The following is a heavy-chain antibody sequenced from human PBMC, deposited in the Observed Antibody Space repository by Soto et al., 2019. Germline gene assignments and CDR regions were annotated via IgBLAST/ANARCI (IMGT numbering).Heavy chain of an antibody. Sequence: GASVKVSCKASGYTFTGYYMHWVRQAPGQGLEWMGWINPNSGGTNYAQKFQGRVTMTRDTSISTAYMELSRLRPDDTAVYYCARGVGSSGWYPPTLYYYYYGMDVWGQGTTVTVSS. CDR3: ARGVGSSGWYPPTLYYYYYGMDV. CDR1: GYTFTGYY. V-gene: IGHV1-2*02. D-gene: IGHD6-19*01. J-gene: IGHJ6*02. CDR2: INPNSGGT.